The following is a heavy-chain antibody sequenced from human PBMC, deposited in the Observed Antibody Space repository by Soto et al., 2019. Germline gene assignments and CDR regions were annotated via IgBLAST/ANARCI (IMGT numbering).Heavy chain of an antibody. V-gene: IGHV4-4*02. J-gene: IGHJ4*02. Sequence: ASETLSLTCAVSGGSISSSNWWSWVRQPPGKGLEWIGEIYHSGSTNYNPSLKSRVTISVDKSKNQFSLKLSSVTAADTAVYYCARVAVAGTRVDYWGQGTLVTVYS. CDR1: GGSISSSNW. CDR3: ARVAVAGTRVDY. CDR2: IYHSGST. D-gene: IGHD6-19*01.